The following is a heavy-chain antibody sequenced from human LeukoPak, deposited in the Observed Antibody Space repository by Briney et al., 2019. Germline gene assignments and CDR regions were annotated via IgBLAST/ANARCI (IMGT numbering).Heavy chain of an antibody. CDR3: AREPLGRLRTRAFDI. CDR1: GGSTTSSSYY. CDR2: IYHSGTT. V-gene: IGHV4-39*02. D-gene: IGHD3-22*01. J-gene: IGHJ3*02. Sequence: SETLSLTCTVSGGSTTSSSYYWGWIRQPPGKGLEWIGSIYHSGTTYYNPSLKSRVTASIDTSKNQFSLKLSSVTAADTAVYYCAREPLGRLRTRAFDIWGQGTMVTVSS.